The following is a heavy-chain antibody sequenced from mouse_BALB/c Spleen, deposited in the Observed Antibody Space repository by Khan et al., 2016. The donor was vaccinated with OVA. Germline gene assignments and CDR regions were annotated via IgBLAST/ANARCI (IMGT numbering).Heavy chain of an antibody. CDR2: INPYNGGT. J-gene: IGHJ2*01. D-gene: IGHD2-3*01. Sequence: VRLQQSGPELVKPGASMKISCKASGYSFTGFTLNWVKQSHGMNLEWIGLINPYNGGTTYNQKFKGKATLTVDKSSSTAYRGFLRRTPEDSAVYYCARGDGYYDRFDCGGQGTTLTASS. CDR3: ARGDGYYDRFDC. CDR1: GYSFTGFT. V-gene: IGHV1-18*01.